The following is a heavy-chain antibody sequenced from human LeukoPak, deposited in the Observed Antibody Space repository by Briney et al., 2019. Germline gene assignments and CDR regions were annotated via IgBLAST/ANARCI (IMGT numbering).Heavy chain of an antibody. D-gene: IGHD3-10*01. V-gene: IGHV3-21*01. CDR3: AKDGLLWGRGLGGYYFDY. J-gene: IGHJ4*02. Sequence: PGGSLRLSCAASGFTFSSYSMNWVRQAPGKGLEWVSPISSSSSYIYYADSVKGRFTISRDNAKNSLYLQMNSLRAEDTAVYYCAKDGLLWGRGLGGYYFDYWGQGTLVTVSS. CDR1: GFTFSSYS. CDR2: ISSSSSYI.